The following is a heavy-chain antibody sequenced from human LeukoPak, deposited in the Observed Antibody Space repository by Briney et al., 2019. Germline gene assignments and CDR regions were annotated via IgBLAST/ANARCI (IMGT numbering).Heavy chain of an antibody. D-gene: IGHD3-3*01. V-gene: IGHV4-34*01. CDR2: INHSGST. CDR3: ASVRFLGWLRIPTYGMDV. CDR1: GGSFSGYY. J-gene: IGHJ6*02. Sequence: SETLTLTCAVYGGSFSGYYWSWIRQPPGKGLEWIGEINHSGSTNYNPSLKSRVTISVDTSKNQFSLKLSSVTAADTAVYYCASVRFLGWLRIPTYGMDVWGQGTTVTVSS.